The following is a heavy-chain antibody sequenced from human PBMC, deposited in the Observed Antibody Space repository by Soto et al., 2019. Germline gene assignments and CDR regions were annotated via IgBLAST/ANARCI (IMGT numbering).Heavy chain of an antibody. CDR1: GFTFSSYS. D-gene: IGHD3-3*01. V-gene: IGHV3-21*01. CDR2: ISSSSSYI. J-gene: IGHJ4*02. CDR3: ARDLPQREIFGVVIGGGYFDY. Sequence: GGSLRLSCAASGFTFSSYSMNWVRQAPGKGLEWVSSISSSSSYIYYADSVKGRFTISRDNAKNSLYLQMNSLRAEDTAVYYCARDLPQREIFGVVIGGGYFDYWGQGTLVTVSS.